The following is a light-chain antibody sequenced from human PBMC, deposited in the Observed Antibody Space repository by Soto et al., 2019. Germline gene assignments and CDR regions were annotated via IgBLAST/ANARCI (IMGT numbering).Light chain of an antibody. CDR2: DVT. CDR3: CSYAPGFTFTV. CDR1: GSDVGGYDY. V-gene: IGLV2-11*01. J-gene: IGLJ2*01. Sequence: QSVLTQPHSVSGSPGQSVTISCTGTGSDVGGYDYVSWYQQHPGKAPKLMIYDVTKRPSGVPERFSASKSGNTASLTISGVQAEDESDYYCCSYAPGFTFTVFGGGTKLTVL.